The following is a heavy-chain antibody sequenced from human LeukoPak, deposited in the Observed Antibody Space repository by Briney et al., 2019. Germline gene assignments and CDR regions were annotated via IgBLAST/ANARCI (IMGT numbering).Heavy chain of an antibody. V-gene: IGHV1-2*02. Sequence: ASVKVSCKASGYTFTGYYMHWVRQAPGQGLEWMGWINPNSGGTNYAQKFQGRVTMTRDTSISTAYMELSRLRSDDTAVYYCARDPSSSSIGNNWFDPWGQATLVTVSS. J-gene: IGHJ5*02. CDR1: GYTFTGYY. D-gene: IGHD6-6*01. CDR3: ARDPSSSSIGNNWFDP. CDR2: INPNSGGT.